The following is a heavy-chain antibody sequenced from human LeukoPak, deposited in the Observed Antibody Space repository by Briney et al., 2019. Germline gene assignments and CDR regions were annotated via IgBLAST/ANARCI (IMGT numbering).Heavy chain of an antibody. CDR3: ARTPSGWYLGNFQH. D-gene: IGHD6-19*01. J-gene: IGHJ1*01. Sequence: ASVKVSCKASGYTFTGYYMHWVRQAPGQGLEWMGWMNPNSGNTGYAQKFQGRVTMTRNTSISTAYMELSSLRSEDTAVYYCARTPSGWYLGNFQHWGQGTLVTVSS. CDR1: GYTFTGYY. CDR2: MNPNSGNT. V-gene: IGHV1-8*02.